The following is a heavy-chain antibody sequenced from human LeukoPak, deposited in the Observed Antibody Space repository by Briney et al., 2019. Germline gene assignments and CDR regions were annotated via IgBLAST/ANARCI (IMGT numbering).Heavy chain of an antibody. D-gene: IGHD3-10*01. CDR3: AHSTFAGHYGSGSYYVDY. CDR1: GFSLSTSGVG. V-gene: IGHV2-5*01. Sequence: SGPTLVKPTQTLTLTCTFSGFSLSTSGVGVGWIRQPPGKALEWLALIYWNDDKRYSPSLKSRLTITKDTSKNQVVLTMTNMDPVDTATYYCAHSTFAGHYGSGSYYVDYWGQGTLVTVSS. J-gene: IGHJ4*02. CDR2: IYWNDDK.